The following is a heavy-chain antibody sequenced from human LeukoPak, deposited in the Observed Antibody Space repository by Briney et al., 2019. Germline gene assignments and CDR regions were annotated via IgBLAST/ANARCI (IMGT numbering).Heavy chain of an antibody. CDR3: ARVRHRYCSSTSCLWGLDY. D-gene: IGHD2-2*01. CDR1: GGALDSYT. V-gene: IGHV1-69*13. J-gene: IGHJ4*02. CDR2: IIPIFGTA. Sequence: SVKVSCKASGGALDSYTFNWVRQAPGQGLEWMGGIIPIFGTANYAQKFQGRVTITADESTSAAYLELSSLRSEDTAVYYCARVRHRYCSSTSCLWGLDYWGQGTLVTVSS.